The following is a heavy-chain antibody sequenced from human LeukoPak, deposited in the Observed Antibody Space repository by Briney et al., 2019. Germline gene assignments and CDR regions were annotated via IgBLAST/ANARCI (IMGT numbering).Heavy chain of an antibody. Sequence: GGSLRLSCAASGFTFSSYSMNWVRQAPGKGLEGVSAISRSSSYIYYADSVKGRFTISRDNAKNSLYLQMNSLRAEDTAVYYCARDYSEYYYYYYMDVWGKGTTVTVSS. CDR1: GFTFSSYS. CDR3: ARDYSEYYYYYYMDV. D-gene: IGHD2-15*01. J-gene: IGHJ6*03. CDR2: ISRSSSYI. V-gene: IGHV3-21*01.